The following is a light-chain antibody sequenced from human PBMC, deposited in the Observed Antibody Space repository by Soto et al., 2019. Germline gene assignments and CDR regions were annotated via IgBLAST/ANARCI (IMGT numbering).Light chain of an antibody. J-gene: IGKJ4*01. CDR2: DAS. Sequence: EIVVTQKPGTLSLSPGEIATLSCRASQSVSSSYLAWYQQKPGQAPRLLIYDASSRATGIPDRFSGSGSGTDFTLTISRLEPEDFAVYYCQQYGSSPLTFGGRTNVDI. CDR1: QSVSSSY. V-gene: IGKV3-20*01. CDR3: QQYGSSPLT.